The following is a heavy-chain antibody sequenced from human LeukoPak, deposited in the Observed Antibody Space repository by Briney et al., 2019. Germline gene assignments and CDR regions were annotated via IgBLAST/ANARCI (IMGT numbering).Heavy chain of an antibody. D-gene: IGHD2/OR15-2a*01. CDR3: AREGPRGNSQFDY. CDR1: GFTFSSYG. CDR2: IWYDGSNK. Sequence: SLRLXCAASGFTFSSYGMHWVRQAPGKGLEWVALIWYDGSNKYYADSAKGRLTISRDNSKNTLYLQMNSLRAEDTAVYYCAREGPRGNSQFDYWGQGTLVTVSS. V-gene: IGHV3-33*01. J-gene: IGHJ4*02.